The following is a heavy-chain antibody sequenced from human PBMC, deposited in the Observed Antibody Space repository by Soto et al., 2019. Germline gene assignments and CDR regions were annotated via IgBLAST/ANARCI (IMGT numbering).Heavy chain of an antibody. V-gene: IGHV3-23*01. Sequence: EVQLLESGGGLVQPGGSLRLSCAASGFTFSSYAMSWVRQAPGKGLEWVSAISGSGGSTYYADSVKGRFTISRDNSKNTLYLQMNSLRAEDTAVYYYAPSLGELSLFDYWGQGTLVTVSS. CDR2: ISGSGGST. CDR3: APSLGELSLFDY. D-gene: IGHD3-16*02. CDR1: GFTFSSYA. J-gene: IGHJ4*02.